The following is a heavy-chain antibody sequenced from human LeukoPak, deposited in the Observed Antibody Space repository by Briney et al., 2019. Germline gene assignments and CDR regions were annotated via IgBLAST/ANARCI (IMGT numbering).Heavy chain of an antibody. Sequence: PGGSLRLSCAASGFTFSTYAMSWVRQAPGKGLEWVSGFSVSDATTYYADSVKGRFTISRDNAKNSLYLQMNSLRAEDTAVYYCARDPSYGFDYWGQGTLVTVSS. J-gene: IGHJ4*02. V-gene: IGHV3-23*01. CDR3: ARDPSYGFDY. CDR2: FSVSDATT. D-gene: IGHD4-17*01. CDR1: GFTFSTYA.